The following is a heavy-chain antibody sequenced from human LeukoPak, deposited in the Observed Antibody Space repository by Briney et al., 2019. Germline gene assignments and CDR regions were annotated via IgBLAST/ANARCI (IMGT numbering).Heavy chain of an antibody. Sequence: GESLKISCKGSGYSFSNYWMGWVRQMTGKGLEWMGIIYPGDSDTRYSPSFQGQVTISANKSISTAYLQWSSLKASDTAMYYCARHYYDYVWGSYGIDYWGQGTLVTVSS. CDR2: IYPGDSDT. CDR1: GYSFSNYW. D-gene: IGHD3-16*01. CDR3: ARHYYDYVWGSYGIDY. J-gene: IGHJ4*02. V-gene: IGHV5-51*01.